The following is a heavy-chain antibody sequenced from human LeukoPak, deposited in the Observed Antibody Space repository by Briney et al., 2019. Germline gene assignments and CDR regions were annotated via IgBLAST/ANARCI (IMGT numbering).Heavy chain of an antibody. CDR3: AREGPIVGATLYDY. D-gene: IGHD1-26*01. CDR2: IYHSGST. CDR1: GYSISSGYY. J-gene: IGHJ4*02. Sequence: SETLSLTCTVSGYSISSGYYWGWIRQPPGKGLEWIGSIYHSGSTYYNPSLKSRVTISVDTSKNQFSLKLSSVTAADTAVYYCAREGPIVGATLYDYWGQGTLVTVSS. V-gene: IGHV4-38-2*02.